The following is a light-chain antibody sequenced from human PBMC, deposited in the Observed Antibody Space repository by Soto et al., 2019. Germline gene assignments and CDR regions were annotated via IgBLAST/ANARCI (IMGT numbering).Light chain of an antibody. CDR3: TSYTITNVV. CDR1: SSDIDDYIY. J-gene: IGLJ3*02. CDR2: DVS. V-gene: IGLV2-14*03. Sequence: QSALTQPASVSGSPGQSITISCTGTSSDIDDYIYVSWYQQHPGRAPKLLIYDVSNRPSGVSTRFSGSKSGNTASLTISGLQAEDEADYYCTSYTITNVVFGGGTKVTVL.